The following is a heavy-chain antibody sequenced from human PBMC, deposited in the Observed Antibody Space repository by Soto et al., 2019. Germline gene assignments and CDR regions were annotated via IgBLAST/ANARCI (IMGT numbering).Heavy chain of an antibody. CDR3: ARDLGSNKDGDGRWYSTFFEY. D-gene: IGHD2-15*01. V-gene: IGHV3-33*01. J-gene: IGHJ4*02. Sequence: QVQLVESGGAVVQPGRSLRLSCAASGFSFDMFGMHWVRQAPGKGLEWVAVVWSDGSFIGYADSVKGRFTISRDNSMNTLYLQMDSLRDEDTAIYYCARDLGSNKDGDGRWYSTFFEYWGQGTLVTVSS. CDR1: GFSFDMFG. CDR2: VWSDGSFI.